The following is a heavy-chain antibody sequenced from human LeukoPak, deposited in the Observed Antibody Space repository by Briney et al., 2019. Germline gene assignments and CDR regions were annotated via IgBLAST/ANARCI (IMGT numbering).Heavy chain of an antibody. D-gene: IGHD4-23*01. J-gene: IGHJ6*03. Sequence: GASVKVSCKASGYTFTGYYMHWVRQAPGQGLEWMGWINPNSGGTNYAQKFQGRVTMTRDTSLSTAYMELSRLRSDDTAVYYCARGGGGGNYVLGYMDVWGKGTTVTVSS. CDR2: INPNSGGT. V-gene: IGHV1-2*02. CDR1: GYTFTGYY. CDR3: ARGGGGGNYVLGYMDV.